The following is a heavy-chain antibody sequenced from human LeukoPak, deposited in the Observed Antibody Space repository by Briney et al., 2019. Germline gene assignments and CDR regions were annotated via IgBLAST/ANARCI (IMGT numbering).Heavy chain of an antibody. J-gene: IGHJ3*02. D-gene: IGHD6-13*01. Sequence: SETLSLTCAVYGGSFSGYYWSWIRQPPGKGLEWIGEINHSGSTNYNPSLKSRVTISVGTSKNQFSLKLSSVTAADTAVYYCARPKYSSSWYPPRDAFDIWGQGTMVTVSS. CDR3: ARPKYSSSWYPPRDAFDI. CDR1: GGSFSGYY. V-gene: IGHV4-34*01. CDR2: INHSGST.